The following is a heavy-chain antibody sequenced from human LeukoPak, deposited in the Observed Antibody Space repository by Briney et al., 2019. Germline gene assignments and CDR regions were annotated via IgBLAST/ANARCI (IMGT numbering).Heavy chain of an antibody. V-gene: IGHV1-8*03. Sequence: ASVKVSCKASGYTFTSYDINWVRQATGQGLEWMGWMNPNSGNTGYAQKLQGRVTITRNTSINTAYMELSSLRSEDTAVYYCARGLGWAGKLRYFDWGRQKRRYYYYMDVWGKGTTVTVSS. D-gene: IGHD3-9*01. J-gene: IGHJ6*03. CDR1: GYTFTSYD. CDR3: ARGLGWAGKLRYFDWGRQKRRYYYYMDV. CDR2: MNPNSGNT.